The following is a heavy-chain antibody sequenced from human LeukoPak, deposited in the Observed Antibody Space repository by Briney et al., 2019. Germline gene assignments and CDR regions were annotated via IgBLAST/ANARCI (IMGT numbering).Heavy chain of an antibody. V-gene: IGHV3-7*01. CDR1: GFTFSSYW. CDR2: IKQDGSEK. Sequence: GGSLRLSCAASGFTFSSYWMSWVRQAPGKGLEWVANIKQDGSEKYYVDSVKGRFTISRDNAKNSLYLQMNSLGAEDTAVYYCAREVVVPAAIPFDYWGQGTLVTVSS. J-gene: IGHJ4*02. D-gene: IGHD2-2*02. CDR3: AREVVVPAAIPFDY.